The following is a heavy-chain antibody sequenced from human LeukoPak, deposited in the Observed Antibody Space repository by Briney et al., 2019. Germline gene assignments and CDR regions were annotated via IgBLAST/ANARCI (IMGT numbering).Heavy chain of an antibody. J-gene: IGHJ3*02. CDR1: GGSISSYY. D-gene: IGHD2-2*01. CDR2: INESGRT. Sequence: PSETLSLTCTVSGGSISSYYWSWIRQPPGKGLEWIGCINESGRTNYSPSLKCRVTISVDTSKNQFSLSLSSVTAAETAVYYCARYQKGGGACDIWGQGAVVTVSS. V-gene: IGHV4-59*01. CDR3: ARYQKGGGACDI.